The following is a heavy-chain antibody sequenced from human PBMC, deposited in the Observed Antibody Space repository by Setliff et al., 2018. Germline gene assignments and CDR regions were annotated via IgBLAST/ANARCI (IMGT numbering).Heavy chain of an antibody. CDR3: ARVSTVTTWPYYYYMDV. D-gene: IGHD4-4*01. J-gene: IGHJ6*03. V-gene: IGHV4-4*07. CDR1: GGSNSSYY. Sequence: SETLSLTCTVSGGSNSSYYWSWTRQPAGKGLEWIGRIYTSGSTNYNPSLKSRVTTSVDTSKNQFSLKLSSVTAADTAVYYCARVSTVTTWPYYYYMDVWGKGTTVTVSS. CDR2: IYTSGST.